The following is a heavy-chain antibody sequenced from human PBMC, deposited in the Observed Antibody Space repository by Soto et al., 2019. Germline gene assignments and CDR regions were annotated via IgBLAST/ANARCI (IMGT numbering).Heavy chain of an antibody. CDR1: GGTISSYS. J-gene: IGHJ4*02. CDR2: IIPICGTA. Sequence: ASVKVSCNASGGTISSYSISWGRQAPGQGLEWMGGIIPICGTANYAQKFQGRVTITADKSTSTAYMEMSSLRSEDTAVYYCARDCSSTSCSFDYWGQGTLVTVSS. CDR3: ARDCSSTSCSFDY. V-gene: IGHV1-69*06. D-gene: IGHD2-2*01.